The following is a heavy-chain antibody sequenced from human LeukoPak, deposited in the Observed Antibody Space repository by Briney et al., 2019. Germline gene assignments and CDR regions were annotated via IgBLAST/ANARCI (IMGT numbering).Heavy chain of an antibody. Sequence: PGGSLRLSCAASGFTFDDYGMSWVRQAPGKGLEWVSGINWNGGSTGYADSVKGRFTISRDNAKNYLYLQMNSLRAEDTALYYCAREASNWNYRYYYYMDVWGKGTTVTVSS. V-gene: IGHV3-20*04. D-gene: IGHD1-7*01. J-gene: IGHJ6*03. CDR2: INWNGGST. CDR1: GFTFDDYG. CDR3: AREASNWNYRYYYYMDV.